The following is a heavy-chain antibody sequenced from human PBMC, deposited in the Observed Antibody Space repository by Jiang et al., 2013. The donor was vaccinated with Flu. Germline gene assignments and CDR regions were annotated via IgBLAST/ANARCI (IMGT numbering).Heavy chain of an antibody. CDR2: IYYSGST. V-gene: IGHV4-59*01. Sequence: GLVKPSETLSLTCTVSGGSISSYYWSWIRQPPGKGLEWIGYIYYSGSTNYNPSLKSRVTISVDTSENQFSLKLSSVTAADTAVYYCARAGDSSGYDYWGQGTLVTVSS. J-gene: IGHJ4*02. CDR3: ARAGDSSGYDY. CDR1: GGSISSYY. D-gene: IGHD3-22*01.